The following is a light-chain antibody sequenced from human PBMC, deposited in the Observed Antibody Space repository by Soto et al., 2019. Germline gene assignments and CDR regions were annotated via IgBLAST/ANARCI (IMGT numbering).Light chain of an antibody. V-gene: IGKV3-15*01. J-gene: IGKJ1*01. CDR2: DAS. CDR1: QSVSNK. CDR3: QQYNSWPRT. Sequence: EPVMTQSPATLSVSPGERATLSCRASQSVSNKLAWYQQTPGQAPRLLMYDASTRATGIPARFSGSGSGTKFTLTISSLQSEDFAVYYCQQYNSWPRTFGQGTKVEI.